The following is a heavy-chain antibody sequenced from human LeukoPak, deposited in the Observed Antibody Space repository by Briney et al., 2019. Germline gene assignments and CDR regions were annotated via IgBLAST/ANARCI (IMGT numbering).Heavy chain of an antibody. Sequence: GGSLRLSCVVSGFTFDNYAMHWVRQAPGKGLEWVSLSSSEGGSTYYADSVKGRFTISRENSKNSLYLQRNSLRAEDTAFYYCAKGQWLLTESRFDYWGQGTLVTVSS. J-gene: IGHJ4*02. CDR1: GFTFDNYA. CDR2: SSSEGGST. V-gene: IGHV3-43D*03. CDR3: AKGQWLLTESRFDY. D-gene: IGHD5-12*01.